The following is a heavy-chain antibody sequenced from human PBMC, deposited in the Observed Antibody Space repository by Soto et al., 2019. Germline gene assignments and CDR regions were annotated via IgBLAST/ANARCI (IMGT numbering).Heavy chain of an antibody. V-gene: IGHV1-18*01. CDR3: AGCSGGSCYSLQAFDI. CDR1: GYTFTSYR. CDR2: ISAYNGNT. J-gene: IGHJ3*02. D-gene: IGHD2-15*01. Sequence: ASVKLSCKASGYTFTSYRISWVRQAPGQGLEWMGWISAYNGNTNYAQKLQGRVTMTTDTSTSTAYMELRSLRSDDTAVYYCAGCSGGSCYSLQAFDIWGQGTMVTVSS.